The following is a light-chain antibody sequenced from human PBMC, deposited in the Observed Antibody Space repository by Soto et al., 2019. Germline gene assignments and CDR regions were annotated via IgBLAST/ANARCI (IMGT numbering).Light chain of an antibody. J-gene: IGKJ1*01. CDR1: QSVSSNF. Sequence: EIVLTQSPGTLSLSPGERATLSCRASQSVSSNFLAWYQQKPGQAPRLLIYGASSRAIGIPDKFSGSASGTDFTLTISRLEPEDFAVYYCQQYGSSPPWTFGQWTKVEIK. CDR2: GAS. V-gene: IGKV3-20*01. CDR3: QQYGSSPPWT.